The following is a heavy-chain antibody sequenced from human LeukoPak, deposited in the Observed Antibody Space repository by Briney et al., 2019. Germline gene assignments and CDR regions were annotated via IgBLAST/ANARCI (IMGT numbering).Heavy chain of an antibody. Sequence: SVKVSCKASGYTFTGYYMHWVRQAPGQGLEWMGAIIPIFGTANYAQKFQGRVTITTDESTSTAYMELSSLRSEDTAVYYSTRVMDIVLIGAMDVWGKGTTVTVSS. D-gene: IGHD2-8*01. J-gene: IGHJ6*03. CDR1: GYTFTGYY. CDR3: TRVMDIVLIGAMDV. CDR2: IIPIFGTA. V-gene: IGHV1-69*05.